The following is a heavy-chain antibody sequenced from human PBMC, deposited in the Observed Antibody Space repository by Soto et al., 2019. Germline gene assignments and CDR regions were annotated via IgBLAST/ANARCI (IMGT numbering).Heavy chain of an antibody. CDR3: VRDQKYFRVNSNWFDS. CDR2: VSGNNGAS. J-gene: IGHJ5*01. CDR1: GHTSSDFV. V-gene: IGHV1-18*04. D-gene: IGHD2-2*01. Sequence: SVEISCKASGHTSSDFVISWVRQAPGQWLEWMGWVSGNNGASNPAPKVQGRITVTLDTSPGVSYMALSSLRSEDPAIYSCVRDQKYFRVNSNWFDSWGQGTLVTVSS.